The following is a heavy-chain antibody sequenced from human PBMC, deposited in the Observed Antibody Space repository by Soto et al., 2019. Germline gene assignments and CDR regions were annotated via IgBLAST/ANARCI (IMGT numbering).Heavy chain of an antibody. CDR2: INPNSGGT. CDR1: GYTFTGYY. V-gene: IGHV1-2*04. CDR3: ARTILTGYYAHDAFDI. Sequence: ASLKVSCKASGYTFTGYYMHWVRQAPGQGLEWMGWINPNSGGTNYAQKFQGWVTMTRDTSISTAYMELSRLRSDDTAVYYCARTILTGYYAHDAFDIWGQGTMVTVSS. J-gene: IGHJ3*02. D-gene: IGHD3-9*01.